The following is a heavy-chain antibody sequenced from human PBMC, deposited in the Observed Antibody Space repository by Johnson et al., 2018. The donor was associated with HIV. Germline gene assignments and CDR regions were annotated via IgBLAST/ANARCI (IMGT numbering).Heavy chain of an antibody. CDR1: GFTFSSYA. V-gene: IGHV3-30-3*01. Sequence: QVQLVESGGGVVQPGRSLRLSCAASGFTFSSYAMHWVRQAPGKGLEWVAVISYDGSNKYYADSVKGRFTISRDNSKNTLYLQMKSLRVEDTAVYYCARSPETGDRLWRAFDIWGHGTMVTVSS. D-gene: IGHD4-17*01. CDR2: ISYDGSNK. CDR3: ARSPETGDRLWRAFDI. J-gene: IGHJ3*02.